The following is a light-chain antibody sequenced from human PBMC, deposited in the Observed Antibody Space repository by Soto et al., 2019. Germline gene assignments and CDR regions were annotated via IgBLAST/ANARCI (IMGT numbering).Light chain of an antibody. V-gene: IGLV2-14*01. Sequence: QSALTQPASVSGSPGQSITISCTGTSSDVGGYNYVSWYQQHPGKAPKLMIYEVSNRPSGVSNRFSGSKSGNTASLTISGRQAEDDADYYCSSYTRSSTLVFGTGTKLTVL. CDR1: SSDVGGYNY. J-gene: IGLJ1*01. CDR3: SSYTRSSTLV. CDR2: EVS.